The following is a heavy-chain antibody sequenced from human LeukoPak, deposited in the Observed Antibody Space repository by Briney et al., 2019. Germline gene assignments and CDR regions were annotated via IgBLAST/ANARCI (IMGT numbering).Heavy chain of an antibody. CDR1: GGSISSYY. CDR3: ARSERGAFDI. J-gene: IGHJ3*02. CDR2: IYYSGST. Sequence: PSETLSLTCTVSGGSISSYYWGLIRQPPGKGLEWIGYIYYSGSTNYNPSLKSRVTISVDTSKNQFSLKLSSVTAADTAVYYCARSERGAFDIWGQGTMVTVSS. V-gene: IGHV4-59*01.